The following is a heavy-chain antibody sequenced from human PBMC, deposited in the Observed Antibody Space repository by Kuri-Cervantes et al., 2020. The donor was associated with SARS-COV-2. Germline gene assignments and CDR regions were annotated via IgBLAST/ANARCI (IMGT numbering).Heavy chain of an antibody. D-gene: IGHD1-26*01. J-gene: IGHJ4*02. CDR2: IYYSGST. CDR1: GGSISSYY. CDR3: ARGPGSYHIWYYFDY. Sequence: SETLSLTCTVSGGSISSYYWSWIRQPPGQGLEWLGYIYYSGSTKYNPSLESRVTISLDTSRNQFSLKLSSVTAADTAVYYCARGPGSYHIWYYFDYWGQGTLVTVSS. V-gene: IGHV4-59*12.